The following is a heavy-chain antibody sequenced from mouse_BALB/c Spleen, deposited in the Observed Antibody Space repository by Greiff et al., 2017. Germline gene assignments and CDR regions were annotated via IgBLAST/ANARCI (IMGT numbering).Heavy chain of an antibody. V-gene: IGHV1-4*02. J-gene: IGHJ2*01. D-gene: IGHD1-1*01. Sequence: VQLQQSAAELARPGASVTMSCTASGYTFTSYTMHWVKQRPGQGLEWIGYINPSSGYTEYNQKFKDKTTLTADKSSSTAYMQLSSLTSEDSAVYYCARQNDGSSYDYWGQGTTLTVSS. CDR3: ARQNDGSSYDY. CDR1: GYTFTSYT. CDR2: INPSSGYT.